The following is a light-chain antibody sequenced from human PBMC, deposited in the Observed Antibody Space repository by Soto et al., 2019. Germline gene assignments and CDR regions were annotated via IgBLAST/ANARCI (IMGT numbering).Light chain of an antibody. V-gene: IGLV2-14*03. CDR3: SSFTSNRIYV. CDR2: GVT. J-gene: IGLJ1*01. Sequence: QSALTQPTSVSGSPGQSITISCTGNHNDIGIYDYVSWYQQHPGRAPRLLIHGVTTRPSGISDRFSASKSGLTASLTISGLHPGDEADYFCSSFTSNRIYVFGPGTKVT. CDR1: HNDIGIYDY.